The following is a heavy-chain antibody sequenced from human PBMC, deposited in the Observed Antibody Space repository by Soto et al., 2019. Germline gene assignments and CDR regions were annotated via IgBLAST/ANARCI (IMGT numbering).Heavy chain of an antibody. CDR2: IYYNGTT. CDR3: ARRAYAVLLWFGESSNWFDP. CDR1: GGSISSPNFY. J-gene: IGHJ5*02. Sequence: PSETLSLTCTVSGGSISSPNFYWSWIRQHPGKGLEWIGHIYYNGTTYYNPTLKSRVSISVDTSKNQFSLKLSSVTAADTAVYYCARRAYAVLLWFGESSNWFDPWGQGTLVTVSS. D-gene: IGHD3-10*01. V-gene: IGHV4-31*03.